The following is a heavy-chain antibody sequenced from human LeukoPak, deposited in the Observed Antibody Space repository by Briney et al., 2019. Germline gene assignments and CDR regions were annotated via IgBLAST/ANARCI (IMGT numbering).Heavy chain of an antibody. CDR3: ARGRGYDILTGYYRNWFDP. CDR2: MNPNRGNT. J-gene: IGHJ5*02. D-gene: IGHD3-9*01. Sequence: GASVNVSCKASGYTFTICYIKGVRRATRQGLEWRGWMNPNRGNTGYAQKFQGRVTITRNTPISTAYMELSSLRSEDTAVYYCARGRGYDILTGYYRNWFDPWGQGTLVTVSS. V-gene: IGHV1-8*01. CDR1: GYTFTICY.